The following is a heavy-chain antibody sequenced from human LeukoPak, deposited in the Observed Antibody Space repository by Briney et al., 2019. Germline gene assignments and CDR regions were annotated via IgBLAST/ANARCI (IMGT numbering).Heavy chain of an antibody. D-gene: IGHD3-22*01. V-gene: IGHV4-39*01. CDR3: ARSPIITMIVVVISAFDI. CDR1: GGSISSSSYY. J-gene: IGHJ3*02. Sequence: SETLSPTCTVSGGSISSSSYYWGWIRQPPGKGLEWIGSIYYSGSTYYNPSLKSRVTISVDTSKNQFSLKLSSVTAADTAVYYCARSPIITMIVVVISAFDIWGQGTMVTVSS. CDR2: IYYSGST.